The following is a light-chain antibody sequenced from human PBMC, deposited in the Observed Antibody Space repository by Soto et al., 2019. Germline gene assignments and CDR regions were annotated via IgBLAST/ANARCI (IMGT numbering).Light chain of an antibody. CDR3: QQRSNWPPIT. J-gene: IGKJ5*01. Sequence: EIGMTQSRATLSRSRGEIAALSCRVSQSLRSSLAWYQQKPGQAPRLLIYGASTRATGIPARFSGSGFGTDFTLTISSLEPEDAAVYYCQQRSNWPPITFGQGTRLEIK. V-gene: IGKV3-11*01. CDR2: GAS. CDR1: QSLRSS.